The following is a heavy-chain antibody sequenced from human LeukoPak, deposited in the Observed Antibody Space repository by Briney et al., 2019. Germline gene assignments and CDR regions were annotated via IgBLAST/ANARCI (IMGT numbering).Heavy chain of an antibody. CDR1: GFTFSSYA. V-gene: IGHV3-23*01. Sequence: PGGSLRLSCAASGFTFSSYAMSWVRQAPGKGLEWVSTISNSGGHTYYADSVKGRFTISRDNSKNTLYLQMNSLRAEDTAVYYCARSSGYYPYYYYYYMDVWGKGTTVTVSS. CDR2: ISNSGGHT. J-gene: IGHJ6*03. CDR3: ARSSGYYPYYYYYYMDV. D-gene: IGHD3-22*01.